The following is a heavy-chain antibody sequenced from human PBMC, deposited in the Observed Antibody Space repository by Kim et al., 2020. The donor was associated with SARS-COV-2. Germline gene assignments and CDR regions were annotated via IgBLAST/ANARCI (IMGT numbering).Heavy chain of an antibody. D-gene: IGHD1-26*01. V-gene: IGHV1-3*01. J-gene: IGHJ4*02. Sequence: ASVKVSCKASGYTFTSYAMHWVRQAPGQRLEWMGWINAGNGNTKYSQKFQGRVTITRDTSASTAFMELSSLRSEDTAVYYCAGGGGEQWEGIDYWGQGTLVTVSS. CDR3: AGGGGEQWEGIDY. CDR1: GYTFTSYA. CDR2: INAGNGNT.